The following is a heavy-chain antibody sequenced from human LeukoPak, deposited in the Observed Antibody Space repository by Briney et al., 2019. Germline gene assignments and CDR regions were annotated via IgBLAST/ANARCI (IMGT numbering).Heavy chain of an antibody. CDR2: IYSGGRT. D-gene: IGHD4-17*01. J-gene: IGHJ4*02. Sequence: PGGSLRLSCAASGFTVSNNYMNWVRQAPGKGLEWVSLIYSGGRTYYADSVKGRFTIFRDDSKNTLYLQTNSLRDEDTAVYYCARDRAGDGGHFDYWGQGTLVTVSS. CDR1: GFTVSNNY. CDR3: ARDRAGDGGHFDY. V-gene: IGHV3-66*01.